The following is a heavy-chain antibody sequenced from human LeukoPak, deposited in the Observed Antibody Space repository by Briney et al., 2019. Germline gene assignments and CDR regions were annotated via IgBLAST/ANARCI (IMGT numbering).Heavy chain of an antibody. Sequence: SETLSLTCTVSGGSISSSSSYWGWIRQPPGKGLEWIGSIYYSGSTYYNPSLKSRVTISVDTSKNQFSLKLSSVTAADTAVYYCARAHYDFWSGYYYQGGYFNYWGQGTLVTVSS. CDR3: ARAHYDFWSGYYYQGGYFNY. CDR1: GGSISSSSSY. V-gene: IGHV4-39*01. J-gene: IGHJ4*02. D-gene: IGHD3-3*01. CDR2: IYYSGST.